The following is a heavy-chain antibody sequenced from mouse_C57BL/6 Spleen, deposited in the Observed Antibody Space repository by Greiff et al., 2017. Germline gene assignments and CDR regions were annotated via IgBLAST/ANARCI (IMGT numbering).Heavy chain of an antibody. D-gene: IGHD1-1*01. V-gene: IGHV5-16*01. Sequence: EVKLVESEGGLVQPGSSMKLSCTASGFTFSDYYMAWVRQVPEKGLEWVANINYDGSSTYYLDSLKSRFIISRDNAKNILYLQMSSLKSEDTATYYCARDGGSSYGWYFDVWGTGTTVTVSS. CDR2: INYDGSST. J-gene: IGHJ1*03. CDR1: GFTFSDYY. CDR3: ARDGGSSYGWYFDV.